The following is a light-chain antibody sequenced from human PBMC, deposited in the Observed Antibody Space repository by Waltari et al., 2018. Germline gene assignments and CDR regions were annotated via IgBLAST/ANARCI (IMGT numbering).Light chain of an antibody. J-gene: IGKJ4*01. CDR2: AAS. CDR3: QQSYSAPVT. Sequence: DIQMTQSPSSLSASVGDRVTITCRASQSITTYLNWYQQKPGKAPKVLIYAASSLQSGVPSRFSGSGSGTDFTLTISSLQPEDFATYYGQQSYSAPVTFGGGTKVEIK. V-gene: IGKV1-39*01. CDR1: QSITTY.